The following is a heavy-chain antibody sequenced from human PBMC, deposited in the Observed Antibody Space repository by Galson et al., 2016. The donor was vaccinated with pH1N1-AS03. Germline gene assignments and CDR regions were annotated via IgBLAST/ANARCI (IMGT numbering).Heavy chain of an antibody. J-gene: IGHJ4*02. D-gene: IGHD3-10*01. CDR2: IYPLDSDA. Sequence: QSGAEVKKPGESLKISCKGSGYSFTNYWIAWVRQLPGKGLEWMGVIYPLDSDARYSPSFQGQVTISADTSNSTAYMQWNSLKASDTAMYYCARQRAVRAFDYWGQGTPVTVSS. CDR3: ARQRAVRAFDY. V-gene: IGHV5-51*01. CDR1: GYSFTNYW.